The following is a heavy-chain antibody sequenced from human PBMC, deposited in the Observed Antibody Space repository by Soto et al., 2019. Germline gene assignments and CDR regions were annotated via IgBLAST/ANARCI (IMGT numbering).Heavy chain of an antibody. CDR3: ARAKSMVYASEY. J-gene: IGHJ4*02. Sequence: ASVKVSCKASGYTFTSYGISWVRQAPGQGLEWMGWISTYNGNTNYAQKLQGRVTMTTETPTSTAYMELRSLRSDDTAVYYCARAKSMVYASEYWGQGTLVTVSS. V-gene: IGHV1-18*01. D-gene: IGHD2-8*01. CDR1: GYTFTSYG. CDR2: ISTYNGNT.